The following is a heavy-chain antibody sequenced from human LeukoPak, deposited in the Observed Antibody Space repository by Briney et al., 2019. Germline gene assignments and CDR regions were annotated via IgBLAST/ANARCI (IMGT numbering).Heavy chain of an antibody. CDR3: AKNGDRGAYCSGGSCYPYYYYYMDV. D-gene: IGHD2-15*01. CDR2: IRYDGSNK. V-gene: IGHV3-30*02. CDR1: GFTFSSYG. Sequence: GGSLRLSCAASGFTFSSYGMHWVRQAPGKGLEWVAFIRYDGSNKYYADSVKGRFTISRDNSKNTLYLQMNSLRAEDTAIYYCAKNGDRGAYCSGGSCYPYYYYYMDVWGKGTTVTISS. J-gene: IGHJ6*03.